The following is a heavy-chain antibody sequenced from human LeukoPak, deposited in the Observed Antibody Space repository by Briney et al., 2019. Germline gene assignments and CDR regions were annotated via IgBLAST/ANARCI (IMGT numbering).Heavy chain of an antibody. D-gene: IGHD3-3*01. Sequence: PGGSLRLSCAASGFTFSSYWMSWVRQAPGKGLEWVANIKQDGSEKYYVDSVKGRFTISRDNAKNSLYLQTNSLRAEDTAVYYCAREYYDFWSGYYRGDYFDYWGQGTLVTVSS. CDR1: GFTFSSYW. CDR3: AREYYDFWSGYYRGDYFDY. CDR2: IKQDGSEK. J-gene: IGHJ4*02. V-gene: IGHV3-7*03.